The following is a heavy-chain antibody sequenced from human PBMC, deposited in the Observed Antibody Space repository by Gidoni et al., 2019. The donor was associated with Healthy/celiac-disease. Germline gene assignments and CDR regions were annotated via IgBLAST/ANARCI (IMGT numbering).Heavy chain of an antibody. CDR3: ARIPGGGSGWYPGYYFDY. J-gene: IGHJ4*02. CDR1: GFSLSSSGMC. V-gene: IGHV2-70*01. D-gene: IGHD6-19*01. Sequence: QVTLRESGPALVKPTQNLTLTCPFSGFSLSSSGMCVSWIRQPPGKALEWLALIAWDDDKYYSTSLKTRLTISKDTSKNQVVLTMTNMDPVDTATYYCARIPGGGSGWYPGYYFDYWGQGTLVTVSS. CDR2: IAWDDDK.